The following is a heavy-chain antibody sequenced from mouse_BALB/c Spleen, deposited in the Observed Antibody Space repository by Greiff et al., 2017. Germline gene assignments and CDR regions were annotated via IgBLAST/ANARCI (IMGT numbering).Heavy chain of an antibody. CDR2: INPYNDGT. CDR1: GYTFTSYV. CDR3: ARGTARATHAMDY. V-gene: IGHV1-14*01. Sequence: LQESGPELVKPGASVKMSCKASGYTFTSYVMHWVKQKPGQGLEWIGYINPYNDGTKYNEKFKGKATLTSDKSSSTAYMELSSLTSEDSAVYYCARGTARATHAMDYWGQGTSVTVSS. J-gene: IGHJ4*01. D-gene: IGHD3-2*01.